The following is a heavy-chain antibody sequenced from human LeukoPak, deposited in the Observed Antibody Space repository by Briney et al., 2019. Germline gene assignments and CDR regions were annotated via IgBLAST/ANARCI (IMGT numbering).Heavy chain of an antibody. V-gene: IGHV3-21*01. CDR1: GFTFSSYS. Sequence: GGSLRLSCAVSGFTFSSYSMNWVRQAPGKELEWVSSISSSSSYIYYADSVKGRFTISRDNAKNSLYLQMNSLRAEDTAVYYCASSSGGSGSYRVYWGQGTLVTVSS. CDR3: ASSSGGSGSYRVY. D-gene: IGHD3-10*01. CDR2: ISSSSSYI. J-gene: IGHJ4*02.